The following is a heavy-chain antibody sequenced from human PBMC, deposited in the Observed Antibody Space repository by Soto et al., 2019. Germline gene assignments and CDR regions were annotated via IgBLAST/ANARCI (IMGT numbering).Heavy chain of an antibody. Sequence: XSVKVSCKASGYTFTSYYMHWVRQAPGQGLEWMGIINPSGGSTSYAQKFQGRVTMTRDTSTSTVYMELSSLRSEDTAVYYCARGGYSSSLYYYYGMDVWGQGATVTVSS. CDR2: INPSGGST. J-gene: IGHJ6*02. V-gene: IGHV1-46*01. D-gene: IGHD6-6*01. CDR1: GYTFTSYY. CDR3: ARGGYSSSLYYYYGMDV.